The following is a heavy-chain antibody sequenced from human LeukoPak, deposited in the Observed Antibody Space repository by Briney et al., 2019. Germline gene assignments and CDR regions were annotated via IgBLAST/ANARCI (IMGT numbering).Heavy chain of an antibody. CDR3: ATQTGTTPHFDY. J-gene: IGHJ4*02. Sequence: GGSLRLSCAASGLTFSSCAMSWVRQAPGKGVEWVSGISGSGVSTYYADSVKGRFTISRDNSKNTLYLQMNSLRAEDTAVYYCATQTGTTPHFDYWGQGTLVTVSS. CDR2: ISGSGVST. D-gene: IGHD1-7*01. V-gene: IGHV3-23*01. CDR1: GLTFSSCA.